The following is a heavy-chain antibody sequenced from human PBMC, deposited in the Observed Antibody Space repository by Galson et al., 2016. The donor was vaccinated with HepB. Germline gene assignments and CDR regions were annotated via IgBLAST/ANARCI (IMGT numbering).Heavy chain of an antibody. CDR1: GFTFGDYA. CDR3: ESLVGATIEGYFDY. J-gene: IGHJ4*02. Sequence: SLRLSCAASGFTFGDYAMSWFRQAPGKGLEWVGFIRNTAYSGATEYAASVKGRFTISRDDSKSIAYLQMNSLKIEDTAVYYCESLVGATIEGYFDYWGQGTLVTVSS. V-gene: IGHV3-49*03. D-gene: IGHD1-26*01. CDR2: IRNTAYSGAT.